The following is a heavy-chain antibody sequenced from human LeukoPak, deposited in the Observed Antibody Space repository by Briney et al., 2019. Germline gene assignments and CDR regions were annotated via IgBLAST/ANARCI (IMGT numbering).Heavy chain of an antibody. CDR2: IFSSGTT. J-gene: IGHJ5*02. CDR1: GGSMSSSSYY. V-gene: IGHV4-39*01. CDR3: AGHGGSGSDPPVRDDP. Sequence: SETLSLTCTVSGGSMSSSSYYWAWIRQTPGKGLEWIGSIFSSGTTYYNPSLKSRVTISVDTSKNQFSLKLNSVTAADTAVFYCAGHGGSGSDPPVRDDPWGQGTLVTVSS. D-gene: IGHD3-10*01.